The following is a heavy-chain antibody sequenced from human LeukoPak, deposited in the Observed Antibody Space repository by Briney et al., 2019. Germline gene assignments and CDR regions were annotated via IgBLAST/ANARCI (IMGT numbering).Heavy chain of an antibody. D-gene: IGHD2-2*01. V-gene: IGHV6-1*01. Sequence: SQTLSLTFVISGDSVSSNSAAWNWIRQSPSRGLEWLGRTYYRSKWYNDYAVSVKSRITINPDTSKNQFSLQLNSVTPEDTAVYYCARDRVVPAAMDYYYGMDVWGQGTTVTVSS. CDR2: TYYRSKWYN. J-gene: IGHJ6*02. CDR1: GDSVSSNSAA. CDR3: ARDRVVPAAMDYYYGMDV.